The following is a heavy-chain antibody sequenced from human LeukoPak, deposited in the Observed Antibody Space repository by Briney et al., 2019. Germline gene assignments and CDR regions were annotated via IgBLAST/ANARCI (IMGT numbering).Heavy chain of an antibody. CDR2: ILYSGTT. CDR3: ARMGGYSGYATH. J-gene: IGHJ4*02. V-gene: IGHV4-59*08. D-gene: IGHD5-12*01. CDR1: GGSISSYY. Sequence: SETLSLTCTVDGGSISSYYWSWIRQPPGKGLEWIGYILYSGTTNSNPSLKSRVTISVDTSKNQISLKLSSVTAADTAVYYCARMGGYSGYATHWGQGTLVTVSS.